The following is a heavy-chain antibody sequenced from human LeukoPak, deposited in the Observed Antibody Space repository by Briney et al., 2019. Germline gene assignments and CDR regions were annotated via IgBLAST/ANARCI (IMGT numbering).Heavy chain of an antibody. D-gene: IGHD6-13*01. CDR2: ISYDGSNK. Sequence: GRSLRLSCAASGFTFSNYGMHWARQAPGRGLEWVAVISYDGSNKNYADSVKGRFTISRDDSKNTLYLRMNSLRADDTAVYYCARSLFSSSQHFDYWGQGTLVTVSS. V-gene: IGHV3-30*03. J-gene: IGHJ4*02. CDR1: GFTFSNYG. CDR3: ARSLFSSSQHFDY.